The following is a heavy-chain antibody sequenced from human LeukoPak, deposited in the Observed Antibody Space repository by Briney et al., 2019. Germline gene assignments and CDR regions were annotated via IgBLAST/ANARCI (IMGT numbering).Heavy chain of an antibody. CDR3: ATFYYDWGSYVRQDYFDY. V-gene: IGHV4-39*01. Sequence: SETLSLTCTVSGGSIRISSYYWGWIRQPPGKGLEWIGSISSSGSTYSNPSLKSRVTISVDTSKNQFSLKLSSVTAADTAVYYCATFYYDWGSYVRQDYFDYWGQGTLVTVSS. D-gene: IGHD3-16*01. J-gene: IGHJ4*02. CDR1: GGSIRISSYY. CDR2: ISSSGST.